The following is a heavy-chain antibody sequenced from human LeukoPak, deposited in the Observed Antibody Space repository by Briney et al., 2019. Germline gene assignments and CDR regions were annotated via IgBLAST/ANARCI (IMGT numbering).Heavy chain of an antibody. CDR3: ARATYYYGSGSYRFDP. Sequence: SGGSLRLSCAASGFTISSYWMHWVRQAPGKGLVWVSRINSDGSSTSYADPVKGRFTISRDNAKNTLYLQMNSLRAEDTAVYYCARATYYYGSGSYRFDPWGQGTLVTVSS. V-gene: IGHV3-74*01. CDR1: GFTISSYW. D-gene: IGHD3-10*01. J-gene: IGHJ5*02. CDR2: INSDGSST.